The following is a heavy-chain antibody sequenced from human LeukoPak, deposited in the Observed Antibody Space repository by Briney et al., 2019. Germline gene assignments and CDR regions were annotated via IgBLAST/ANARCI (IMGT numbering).Heavy chain of an antibody. V-gene: IGHV4-39*07. CDR3: ARDLTSTGYFDY. CDR2: IYYSGST. Sequence: SETLSLTSTVSGGSISTISYYWGWICQPPGKGLEWIGSIYYSGSTYYNPSLKRRLTISVDTSKNQFSLKLSSVTAADTAVYYCARDLTSTGYFDYWGQGTLVTVSS. D-gene: IGHD1-14*01. J-gene: IGHJ4*02. CDR1: GGSISTISYY.